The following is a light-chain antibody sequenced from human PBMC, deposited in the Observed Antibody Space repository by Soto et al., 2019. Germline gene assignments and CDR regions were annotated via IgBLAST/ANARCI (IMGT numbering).Light chain of an antibody. Sequence: QSVLTQPPSVSGAPGQSVTISCTGSSSNIGAAYAVHWYQQLPGTAPKLLIYGNTNRPSGVPDRFSGSKSGTSASLAITGLQADDEADYYCQSHDSSLSVVFGGGTKLTVL. J-gene: IGLJ2*01. CDR2: GNT. CDR3: QSHDSSLSVV. CDR1: SSNIGAAYA. V-gene: IGLV1-40*01.